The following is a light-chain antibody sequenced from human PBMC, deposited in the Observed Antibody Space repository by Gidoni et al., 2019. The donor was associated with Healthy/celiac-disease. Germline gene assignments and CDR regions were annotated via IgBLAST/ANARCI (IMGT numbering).Light chain of an antibody. CDR3: QQYNSDRT. CDR2: DVS. J-gene: IGKJ1*01. CDR1: QSISSW. Sequence: DIQMTQSPSTLSASVGDRVTLSCRASQSISSWLAWYQQKPGKAPKLLIYDVSSLASGVPSRFSGSGSGTEFTLTISSLQPDDFATYYCQQYNSDRTFXXXTKVEIK. V-gene: IGKV1-5*01.